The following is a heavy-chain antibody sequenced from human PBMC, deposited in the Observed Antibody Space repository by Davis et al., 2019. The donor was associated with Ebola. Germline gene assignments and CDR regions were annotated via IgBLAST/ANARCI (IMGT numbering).Heavy chain of an antibody. CDR3: ARGGGWNFLLDY. D-gene: IGHD1-7*01. Sequence: SETLSLPCTVSDDSIRGYYWSWIRQPPGKGLEWIGFIYFSGTTNYNPSLKSRATISVDTSRNQFSLNIKSVTAADTAVYYCARGGGWNFLLDYWGQGILVTVSS. CDR2: IYFSGTT. CDR1: DDSIRGYY. V-gene: IGHV4-59*01. J-gene: IGHJ4*02.